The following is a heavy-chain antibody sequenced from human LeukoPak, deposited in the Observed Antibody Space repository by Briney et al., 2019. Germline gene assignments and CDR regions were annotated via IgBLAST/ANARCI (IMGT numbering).Heavy chain of an antibody. J-gene: IGHJ6*02. Sequence: GGSLRLSCAASGFTFSSYAMSWVRQAPGKGLEWVSAISGSGGSTYYADSVKGRFTISRDNSKNTLYLQMNSLRAEDTAVYYCAKDERVPNCSGGSCYLYYYYGMDVWGQGTTVTVSS. CDR1: GFTFSSYA. D-gene: IGHD2-15*01. V-gene: IGHV3-23*01. CDR3: AKDERVPNCSGGSCYLYYYYGMDV. CDR2: ISGSGGST.